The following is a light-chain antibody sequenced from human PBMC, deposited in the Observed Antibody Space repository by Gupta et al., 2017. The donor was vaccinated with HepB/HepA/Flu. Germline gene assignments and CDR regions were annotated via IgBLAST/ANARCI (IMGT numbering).Light chain of an antibody. CDR1: QTIDTY. J-gene: IGKJ4*01. CDR3: QQSVSNPPFT. V-gene: IGKV1-39*01. Sequence: DFQMTQSPSALSASVGDTVTISCRASQTIDTYLHWYKQKPGKAPKVLITSTSTWQSGVASRFSGSGYGKDFPLTINSRQPEDVAAYFCQQSVSNPPFTFGWGTKVAIK. CDR2: STS.